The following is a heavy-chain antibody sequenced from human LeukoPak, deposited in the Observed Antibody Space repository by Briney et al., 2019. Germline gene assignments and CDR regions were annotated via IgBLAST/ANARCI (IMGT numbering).Heavy chain of an antibody. Sequence: ASETLSLTCTVSSDSMSSGDYYWSWIRQPAGEGLEFIGYINKKVGSFYNPPLKNRVSISIDTSKTQFSLKLTSVTAADTAVYFCAREHKSYGDYPYYFDSWGQGTLVTVSS. CDR1: SDSMSSGDYY. D-gene: IGHD4-17*01. CDR3: AREHKSYGDYPYYFDS. V-gene: IGHV4-30-4*01. CDR2: INKKVGS. J-gene: IGHJ4*02.